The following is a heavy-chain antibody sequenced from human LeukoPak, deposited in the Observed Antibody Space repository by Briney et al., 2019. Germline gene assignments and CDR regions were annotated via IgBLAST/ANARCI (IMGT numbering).Heavy chain of an antibody. CDR3: ARRTYSYGFRFDP. J-gene: IGHJ5*02. CDR1: SGSINSGGYY. V-gene: IGHV4-39*01. Sequence: SETLSLTCNVSSGSINSGGYYWGWIRQPPGKGLEWIGSIDYSGSAVYSPSLKSRLTISVDTSKNQFSLRVASVTAADTAVYYCARRTYSYGFRFDPWGQGTLVTVSS. D-gene: IGHD3-16*02. CDR2: IDYSGSA.